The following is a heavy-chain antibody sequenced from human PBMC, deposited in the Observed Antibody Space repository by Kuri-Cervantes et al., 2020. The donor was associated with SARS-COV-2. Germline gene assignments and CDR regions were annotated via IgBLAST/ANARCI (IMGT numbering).Heavy chain of an antibody. D-gene: IGHD6-6*01. J-gene: IGHJ6*03. Sequence: GGSLRLSCAASGFTFSSYAMHWVRQAPGKGLEWVAVISYDGNNKYYADSVKGRFTISRDNSKNTLYLQMNSLRAEDTAVYYCARRTLAARPGYYYMDVWGKGTTVTVSS. CDR3: ARRTLAARPGYYYMDV. CDR1: GFTFSSYA. V-gene: IGHV3-30*14. CDR2: ISYDGNNK.